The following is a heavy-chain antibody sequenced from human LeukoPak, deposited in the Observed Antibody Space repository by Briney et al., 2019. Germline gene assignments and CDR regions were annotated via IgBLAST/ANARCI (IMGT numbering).Heavy chain of an antibody. CDR1: GSSVSSGSYY. CDR3: ARQVTAVDAFDI. D-gene: IGHD2-21*02. V-gene: IGHV4-61*01. CDR2: IYYSGST. Sequence: SETLSLTCTVSGSSVSSGSYYWSWIRQPPGKGLEWIGYIYYSGSTNYNPSLKSRVTISVDTSKNQFSLKLSSVAAADTAVYYCARQVTAVDAFDIWGQGTMVTVSS. J-gene: IGHJ3*02.